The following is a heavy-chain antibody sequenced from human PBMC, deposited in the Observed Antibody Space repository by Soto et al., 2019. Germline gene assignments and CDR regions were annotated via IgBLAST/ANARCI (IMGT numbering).Heavy chain of an antibody. V-gene: IGHV3-48*01. J-gene: IGHJ4*02. CDR2: IGHAASTV. D-gene: IGHD3-10*01. CDR3: VRDHLWALDY. CDR1: GFTFSTYS. Sequence: EVQLVESGGGLVQPGGSLRLSCAASGFTFSTYSMNWVRQTPGKGLEWVSYIGHAASTVWYAASVKGRFTISRDNAKNSLYLQVSSLSAEDTAVYYCVRDHLWALDYWGQGTLVIVSS.